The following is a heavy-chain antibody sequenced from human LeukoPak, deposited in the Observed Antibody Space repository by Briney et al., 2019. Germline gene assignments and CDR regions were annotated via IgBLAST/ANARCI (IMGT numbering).Heavy chain of an antibody. CDR3: VGYCSGGSCYNYYYYGMDV. V-gene: IGHV4-34*01. CDR2: IYYSGST. CDR1: GGSFSGYY. Sequence: SETLSLTCAVYGGSFSGYYWSWIRQPPGKGLEWIGSIYYSGSTYYNPSLKSRVTISVDTSKNQFSLKLSSVTAADTAVYYCVGYCSGGSCYNYYYYGMDVWGQGTTVTVSS. J-gene: IGHJ6*02. D-gene: IGHD2-15*01.